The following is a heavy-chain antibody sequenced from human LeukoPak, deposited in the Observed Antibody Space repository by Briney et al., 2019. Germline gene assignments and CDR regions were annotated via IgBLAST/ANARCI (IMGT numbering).Heavy chain of an antibody. D-gene: IGHD1-26*01. CDR2: IIPIFGTA. CDR3: ARDHQALVGATSNDAFDI. CDR1: GFTFSSYA. J-gene: IGHJ3*02. Sequence: PGGSLRLSCAASGFTFSSYAISWVRQAPGQGLEWMRGIIPIFGTANYAQKFQGRVTITTDESTSTAYMELSSLRSEDTAVYYCARDHQALVGATSNDAFDIWGQGTMVTVSS. V-gene: IGHV1-69*05.